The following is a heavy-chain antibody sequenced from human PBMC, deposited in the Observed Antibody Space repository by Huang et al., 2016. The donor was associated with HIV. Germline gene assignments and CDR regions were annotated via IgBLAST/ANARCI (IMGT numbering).Heavy chain of an antibody. CDR1: GGSLSGYY. J-gene: IGHJ5*02. CDR3: ARDATKNPRGWFDP. V-gene: IGHV4-34*02. CDR2: INHLGSP. D-gene: IGHD3-10*01. Sequence: QVHLQQWGAGLLKSAETLSLTCAVYGGSLSGYYWSWLRQTPGTGLVWIGEINHLGSPNYNPSLKSRCSISMDGSKKQFSLKLRSISDADTAVYFCARDATKNPRGWFDPWGQGTLVTVSS.